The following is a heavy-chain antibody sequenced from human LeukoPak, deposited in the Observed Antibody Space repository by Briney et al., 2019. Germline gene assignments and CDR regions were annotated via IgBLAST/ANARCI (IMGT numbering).Heavy chain of an antibody. CDR2: IKTDGSEK. Sequence: GGSLRLSCVASGFTFSTYWMTWVRQAPGKGLQWVANIKTDGSEKYYVDSVKGRFTISRDNAKNSLYLQMNSLRAEDTAVYYCATYSSLNRREFQFWGQGTLLTVSS. V-gene: IGHV3-7*01. CDR1: GFTFSTYW. CDR3: ATYSSLNRREFQF. D-gene: IGHD3-22*01. J-gene: IGHJ1*01.